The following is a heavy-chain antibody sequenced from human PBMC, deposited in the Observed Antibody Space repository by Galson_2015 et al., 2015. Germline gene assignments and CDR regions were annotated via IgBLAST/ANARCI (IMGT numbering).Heavy chain of an antibody. J-gene: IGHJ3*02. CDR1: GYTFTGHY. CDR3: ASCVDIVAKNDAFDI. D-gene: IGHD5-12*01. Sequence: SVKVSCKASGYTFTGHYMHWVRQAPGQGLEWMGRINPNSGGTNYAQKFQGRVTMTSDTSISTAYMELSRVRSDDTAVYYCASCVDIVAKNDAFDIWGQGTMVTVSS. CDR2: INPNSGGT. V-gene: IGHV1-2*06.